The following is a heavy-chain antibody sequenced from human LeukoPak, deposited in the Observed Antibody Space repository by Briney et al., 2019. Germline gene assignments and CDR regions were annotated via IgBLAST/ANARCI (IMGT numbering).Heavy chain of an antibody. CDR1: GFTFRNYV. J-gene: IGHJ4*02. Sequence: PGGSLRLSCAASGFTFRNYVMSWVRQAPGKGLEWVSSISGSAGSTYYADSVKGRFTISRDNSENTLYLQMNSLRAEDTAVYYCAKATGYLLWGQGTLVTVSS. D-gene: IGHD1-14*01. V-gene: IGHV3-23*01. CDR2: ISGSAGST. CDR3: AKATGYLL.